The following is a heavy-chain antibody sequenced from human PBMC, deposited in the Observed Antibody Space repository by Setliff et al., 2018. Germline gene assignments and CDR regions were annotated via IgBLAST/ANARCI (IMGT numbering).Heavy chain of an antibody. CDR1: GYSISSGYY. V-gene: IGHV4-38-2*02. J-gene: IGHJ6*02. D-gene: IGHD3-9*01. Sequence: SETLSLTCTVSGYSISSGYYWGWIRQPPGKGLEWIGSIYHSGSTYYNPSLKSRVTISVDTSKNQFSLKLSSVTAADTAVYYCARLGSGYFDWLFNYYGMDVWGQGTTVTVPS. CDR2: IYHSGST. CDR3: ARLGSGYFDWLFNYYGMDV.